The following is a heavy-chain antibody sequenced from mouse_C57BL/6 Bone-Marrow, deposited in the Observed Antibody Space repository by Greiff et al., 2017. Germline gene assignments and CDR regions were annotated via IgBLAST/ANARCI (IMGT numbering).Heavy chain of an antibody. CDR2: IHPNSGST. D-gene: IGHD1-1*01. J-gene: IGHJ2*01. Sequence: QVQLQQPGAELVKPGASVKLSCKASGYTFTSYWMHWVKQRPGQGLEWIGMIHPNSGSTNYNEKFKSKATLTVDKSSSTAYMQLSSLTSEDSAVYYCARYPPYGSSYKFDYWGQGTTLTVSS. CDR3: ARYPPYGSSYKFDY. V-gene: IGHV1-64*01. CDR1: GYTFTSYW.